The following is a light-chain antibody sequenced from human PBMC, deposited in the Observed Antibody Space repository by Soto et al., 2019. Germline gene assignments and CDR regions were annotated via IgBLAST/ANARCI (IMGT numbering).Light chain of an antibody. V-gene: IGKV3-11*01. CDR1: QSVSSY. CDR2: DAS. J-gene: IGKJ4*01. CDR3: QQRSIWPPLT. Sequence: EIVLTQSPATLSLSPGERATLSCRASQSVSSYLAWYQQKPGQAPRLLIYDASNRATGIPARFSGSGSGTDFTLTIRSLEPEDFAVYYCQQRSIWPPLTFGGGTKVEIK.